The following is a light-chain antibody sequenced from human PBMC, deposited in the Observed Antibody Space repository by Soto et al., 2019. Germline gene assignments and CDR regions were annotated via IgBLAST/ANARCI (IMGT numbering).Light chain of an antibody. J-gene: IGKJ1*01. Sequence: EMVMTQSPATLSVSLGERATLSCRASQSVRTKLVWYQQKPGQAPRLLIYGASTRATGIPARFSGSGYGTEIILTISNLQYEDFTVYYCQQHDQGWTFGQGTKVEIK. CDR3: QQHDQGWT. CDR2: GAS. CDR1: QSVRTK. V-gene: IGKV3-15*01.